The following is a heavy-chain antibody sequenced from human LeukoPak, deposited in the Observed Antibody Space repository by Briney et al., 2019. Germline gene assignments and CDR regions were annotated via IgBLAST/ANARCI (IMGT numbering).Heavy chain of an antibody. CDR2: IKQDGSEK. V-gene: IGHV3-7*01. CDR3: AEGFGELFLY. D-gene: IGHD3-10*01. CDR1: GFTFSSYG. J-gene: IGHJ4*02. Sequence: GGSLRLSCAASGFTFSSYGMHWVRQAPGKGPEWVANIKQDGSEKYYVDSVKGRFTISRDNAKNSLYLQMNSLRAEDTAVYYCAEGFGELFLYWGQGTLVTVSS.